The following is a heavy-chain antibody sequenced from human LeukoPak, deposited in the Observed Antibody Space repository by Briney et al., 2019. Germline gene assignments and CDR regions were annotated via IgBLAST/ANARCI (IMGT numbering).Heavy chain of an antibody. CDR1: GYTFTGYY. CDR2: INPNSGGT. Sequence: ASVKVSCKASGYTFTGYYMHWVRQAPGQGLEWMGWINPNSGGTNYAQKFQGRVTMTRDTSISTAYMELSRLRSDDTAVYYCAREYYYDSSGYYYGYWDQGTLVTVSS. D-gene: IGHD3-22*01. J-gene: IGHJ4*02. CDR3: AREYYYDSSGYYYGY. V-gene: IGHV1-2*02.